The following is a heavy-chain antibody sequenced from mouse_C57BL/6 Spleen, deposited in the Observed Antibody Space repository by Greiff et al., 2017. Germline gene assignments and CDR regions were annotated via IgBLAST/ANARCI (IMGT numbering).Heavy chain of an antibody. J-gene: IGHJ3*01. CDR1: GYTFTSYW. CDR2: INPSNGGT. Sequence: QVQLQQPGTELVKPGASVKLSCTASGYTFTSYWMHWVMQRPGQGLEWIGNINPSNGGTNYNEKFKSKATLTVDKSSSTAYMQLSSLSSEDSAVYYCAREVNYGPCACWGQGVLVTVAA. D-gene: IGHD1-1*01. V-gene: IGHV1-53*01. CDR3: AREVNYGPCAC.